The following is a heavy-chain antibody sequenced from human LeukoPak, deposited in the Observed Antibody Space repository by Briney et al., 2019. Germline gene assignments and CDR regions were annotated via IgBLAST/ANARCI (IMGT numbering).Heavy chain of an antibody. CDR2: ISSSSSYI. V-gene: IGHV3-21*01. CDR3: ATGETLIWFGIPN. Sequence: PGGSLRLSCAASGFTFNTHGMNWVRQAPGKGLEWVSSISSSSSYIYYADSVKGRFTISRDNAKNSLYLQMNSLRAEDTAVYYCATGETLIWFGIPNWGQGTLVTVSS. CDR1: GFTFNTHG. J-gene: IGHJ4*02. D-gene: IGHD3-10*01.